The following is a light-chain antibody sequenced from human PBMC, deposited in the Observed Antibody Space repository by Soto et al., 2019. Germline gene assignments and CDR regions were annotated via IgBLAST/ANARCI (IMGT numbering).Light chain of an antibody. CDR3: HQYYSTPPT. Sequence: DIVMTQSPGSLAVSLGERATINCKSSQSVLYSSNNKNYLAWYQQRPGQPPKLLIYWASTRESGVPDRFSGSGSGTDFTLTISSLQAEDVAVYYCHQYYSTPPTFGQGTKVEIK. CDR1: QSVLYSSNNKNY. J-gene: IGKJ1*01. V-gene: IGKV4-1*01. CDR2: WAS.